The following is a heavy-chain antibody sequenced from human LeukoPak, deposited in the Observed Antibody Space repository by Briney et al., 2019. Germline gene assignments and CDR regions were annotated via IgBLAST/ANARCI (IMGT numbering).Heavy chain of an antibody. V-gene: IGHV3-43*02. J-gene: IGHJ4*02. Sequence: GGSLRLSCAASGFTFDDYAMHWVRQAPGKGLEWVSLISGDGGNTYYADSVKGRFTISRDNSRNSLYLQMNSLRSEDTALYYCIRRGEQAARGSLDCWGQGTLVTVSS. CDR3: IRRGEQAARGSLDC. CDR1: GFTFDDYA. CDR2: ISGDGGNT. D-gene: IGHD6-6*01.